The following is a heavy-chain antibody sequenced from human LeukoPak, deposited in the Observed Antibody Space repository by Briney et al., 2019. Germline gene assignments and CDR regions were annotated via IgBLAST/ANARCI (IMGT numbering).Heavy chain of an antibody. D-gene: IGHD3-22*01. J-gene: IGHJ3*02. CDR2: IYYSGST. CDR3: ALRYYYDGSGYSPSWDAFDI. CDR1: GGSISSYY. Sequence: SETLSLTCTVSGGSISSYYWSWIRQPPGKGLEWIGYIYYSGSTYYNPSLKSRVTISVDTSKNQFSLKLSSVTAADTAVYYCALRYYYDGSGYSPSWDAFDIWGQGTMVTVSS. V-gene: IGHV4-59*08.